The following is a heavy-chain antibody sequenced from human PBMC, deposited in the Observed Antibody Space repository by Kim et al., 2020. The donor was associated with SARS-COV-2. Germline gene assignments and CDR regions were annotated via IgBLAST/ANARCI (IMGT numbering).Heavy chain of an antibody. CDR2: INPSGGST. J-gene: IGHJ3*02. V-gene: IGHV1-46*01. Sequence: ASVKVSCKASGYTFTSYYMHWVRQAPGQGLEWMGIINPSGGSTSYAQKFQGRVTMTRDTSTSTVYMELSSLRSEDTAVYYCARDGVVGGIVGAPPGAFDIWGQGTMVTVSS. D-gene: IGHD1-26*01. CDR1: GYTFTSYY. CDR3: ARDGVVGGIVGAPPGAFDI.